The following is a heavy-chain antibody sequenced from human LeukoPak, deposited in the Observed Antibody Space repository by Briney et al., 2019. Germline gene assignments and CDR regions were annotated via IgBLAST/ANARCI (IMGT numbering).Heavy chain of an antibody. CDR2: ISAYNGNT. J-gene: IGHJ3*02. V-gene: IGHV1-18*01. CDR3: ARCLYYYDSSGYYLLDAFDI. CDR1: GYTFTSYG. Sequence: GASVKVSCKASGYTFTSYGISWVRQAPGQGLEWMGWISAYNGNTNYAQKLQGRVTMTTDTSTSTAYMELRSLRSDDTAVYYCARCLYYYDSSGYYLLDAFDIWGQGTMVTVSS. D-gene: IGHD3-22*01.